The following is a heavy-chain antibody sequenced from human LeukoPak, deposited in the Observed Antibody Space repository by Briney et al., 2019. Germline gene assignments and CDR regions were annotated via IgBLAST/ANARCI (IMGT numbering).Heavy chain of an antibody. CDR2: INPNSGGT. D-gene: IGHD6-19*01. J-gene: IGHJ4*02. V-gene: IGHV1-2*02. CDR3: ARDKAPGVSTLYSSGLGSGNYFDY. CDR1: GYTFTGYC. Sequence: ASVKVSCKASGYTFTGYCMHWVRQAPGQGLEWMGWINPNSGGTNYAQKFQGRVTMTRDTSISTAYMELSRLRSDDTAVYYCARDKAPGVSTLYSSGLGSGNYFDYWGQGTLVTVSS.